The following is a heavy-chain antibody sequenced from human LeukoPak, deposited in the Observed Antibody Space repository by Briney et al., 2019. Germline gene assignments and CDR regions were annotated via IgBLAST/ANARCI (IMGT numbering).Heavy chain of an antibody. CDR1: GGSISSGDYY. V-gene: IGHV4-30-4*08. CDR3: ARGIDSSYYGY. J-gene: IGHJ4*02. D-gene: IGHD3-22*01. CDR2: IYYGGST. Sequence: SETLSLTCTVSGGSISSGDYYWSWIRQPPGKGLEWIGYIYYGGSTYYNPSLKSRVTISVDTSKNQFSLKLSSVTAADTAVYYCARGIDSSYYGYWGQGTLVTVSS.